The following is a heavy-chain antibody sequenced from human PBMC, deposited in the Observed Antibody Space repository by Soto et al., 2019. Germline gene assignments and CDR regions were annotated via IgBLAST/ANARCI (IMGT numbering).Heavy chain of an antibody. Sequence: ASVKVSCKASGYTFTSYDINWVRQATGQGLEWMGWMNPNSGNTGYAQKFQGRVTMTRNTSISTAYMELSSLRSEDTAVYYCARGNNSDSSGYYLGNSFEIWGQGTMVTVSS. CDR2: MNPNSGNT. J-gene: IGHJ3*02. D-gene: IGHD3-22*01. CDR3: ARGNNSDSSGYYLGNSFEI. CDR1: GYTFTSYD. V-gene: IGHV1-8*01.